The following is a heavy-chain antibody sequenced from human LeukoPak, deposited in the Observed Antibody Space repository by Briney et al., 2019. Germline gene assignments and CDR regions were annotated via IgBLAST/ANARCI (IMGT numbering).Heavy chain of an antibody. CDR1: GGAFRGYY. J-gene: IGHJ5*02. V-gene: IGHV4-34*01. CDR3: ARRSYQTYYYGSGSRNWFDP. Sequence: SETPFLTCAVHGGAFRGYYWSWIRQPPGKGLGGIGGINHSGSTNYNPSLKSRVTISVDTSKNQFSLKLSSVTAADTAVYYCARRSYQTYYYGSGSRNWFDPWGQGTLVTVSS. CDR2: INHSGST. D-gene: IGHD3-10*01.